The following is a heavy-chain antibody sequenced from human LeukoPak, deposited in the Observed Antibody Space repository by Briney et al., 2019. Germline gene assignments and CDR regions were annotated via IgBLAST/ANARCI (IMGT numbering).Heavy chain of an antibody. CDR2: VYYSGST. D-gene: IGHD6-19*01. V-gene: IGHV4-59*12. CDR1: GGSISTYY. CDR3: ASEEWLAH. Sequence: PSETLSLTCTVSGGSISTYYWSWIRQPPGKGLEWIGYVYYSGSTNYNPSLKSRVTISADTSKNQFSLRLSSVTAADTAVYYCASEEWLAHWGQGTLVTVSS. J-gene: IGHJ4*02.